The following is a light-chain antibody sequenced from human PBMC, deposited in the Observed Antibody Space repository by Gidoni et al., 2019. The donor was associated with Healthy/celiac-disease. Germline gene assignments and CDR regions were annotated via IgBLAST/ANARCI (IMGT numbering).Light chain of an antibody. CDR3: QQSYSTPGT. J-gene: IGKJ1*01. Sequence: DIQMPQSPSSRSASVGDRVTITCRASQSISSYFNWYQQKPGKAPKLLIYAASSLQSGVPSRFSGSGSGTDFTLTISSLQPEDFATYYCQQSYSTPGTFGQGTKVEIK. V-gene: IGKV1-39*01. CDR2: AAS. CDR1: QSISSY.